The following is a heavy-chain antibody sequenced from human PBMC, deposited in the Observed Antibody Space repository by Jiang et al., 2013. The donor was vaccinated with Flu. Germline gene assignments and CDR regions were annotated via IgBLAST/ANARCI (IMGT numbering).Heavy chain of an antibody. D-gene: IGHD2-8*01. V-gene: IGHV3-23*04. CDR1: GFTFSRSA. CDR3: AKGLYADGLDV. Sequence: QLVESGGGLVQPGGSLRLSCAASGFTFSRSAMSWVRQAPGKGLEWVSGISGSGNRTYYADSVKGRYTISRDNPRNTLYLQVNSVKVDDTGLFYCAKGLYADGLDVWGQGTTV. CDR2: ISGSGNRT. J-gene: IGHJ6*02.